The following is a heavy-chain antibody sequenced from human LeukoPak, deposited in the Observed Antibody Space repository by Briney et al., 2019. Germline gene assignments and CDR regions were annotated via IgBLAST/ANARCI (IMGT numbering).Heavy chain of an antibody. CDR1: GYTFTGYY. Sequence: GASVKVSCKASGYTFTGYYMHWVRQAPGQGLEWMGWINPNSGGTNYAQKFQGRVTMTTDTSTSTAYMELRSLRSDDTAVYYCARVLVLVDYYYYMDVWGKGTTVTISS. J-gene: IGHJ6*03. V-gene: IGHV1-2*02. CDR2: INPNSGGT. CDR3: ARVLVLVDYYYYMDV. D-gene: IGHD3-3*02.